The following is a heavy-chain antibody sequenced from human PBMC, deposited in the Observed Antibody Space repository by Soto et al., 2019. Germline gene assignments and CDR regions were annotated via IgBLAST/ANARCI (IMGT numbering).Heavy chain of an antibody. CDR3: TTALAADHDAFDI. D-gene: IGHD6-13*01. Sequence: VGSLRLSCAASGFTFSNAWMSWVRQAPGKGLEWVGRIKSKTDGGTTDYAAPVKGRFTISRDDSKNTLYLQMNSLKTEDTAVYYCTTALAADHDAFDIWGQGTMVTVSS. J-gene: IGHJ3*02. CDR2: IKSKTDGGTT. CDR1: GFTFSNAW. V-gene: IGHV3-15*01.